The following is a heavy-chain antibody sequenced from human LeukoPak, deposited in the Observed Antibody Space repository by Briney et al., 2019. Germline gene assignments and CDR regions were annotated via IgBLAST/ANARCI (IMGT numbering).Heavy chain of an antibody. V-gene: IGHV1-2*02. J-gene: IGHJ5*02. Sequence: ASVKASCKASGYSFTDKYMHWVRQAPGQGLEWMGWINPNSGGTNYAQKLQGRVTMTTDASMSTAYMELSRLTSDDTAVYYCARAGGRSWFDPWGQGTLVTVSS. CDR2: INPNSGGT. CDR3: ARAGGRSWFDP. CDR1: GYSFTDKY.